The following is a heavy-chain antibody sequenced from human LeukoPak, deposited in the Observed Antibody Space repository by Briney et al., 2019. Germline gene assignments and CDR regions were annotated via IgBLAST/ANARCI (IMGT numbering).Heavy chain of an antibody. J-gene: IGHJ3*02. CDR3: SGDGGLHAFDI. CDR2: VNSDGSST. D-gene: IGHD3/OR15-3a*01. Sequence: PGGSLGLSCAASGFTFSSYWMHWVRQTPGKGLVWVSRVNSDGSSTSYADSVKGRFTISRDNAKNTLYLQMNSLRAEDTAVYYCSGDGGLHAFDIWGQGTMVTVSS. V-gene: IGHV3-74*01. CDR1: GFTFSSYW.